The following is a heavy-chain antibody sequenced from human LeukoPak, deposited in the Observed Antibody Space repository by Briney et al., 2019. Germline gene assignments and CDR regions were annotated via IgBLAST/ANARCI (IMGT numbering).Heavy chain of an antibody. D-gene: IGHD6-19*01. CDR2: IKQDGSEK. J-gene: IGHJ3*02. CDR1: GFTFSSYE. CDR3: ARAVAGMIDAFDI. V-gene: IGHV3-7*01. Sequence: GGSLRLSCAASGFTFSSYEMNWVRQAPGKGLEWVANIKQDGSEKYYVDSVKGRFTISRDNAKNSLYLQMNSLRAEDTAVYYCARAVAGMIDAFDIWGQGTMVTVSS.